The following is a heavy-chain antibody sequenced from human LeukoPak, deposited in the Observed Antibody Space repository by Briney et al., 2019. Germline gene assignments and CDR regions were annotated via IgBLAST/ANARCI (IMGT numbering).Heavy chain of an antibody. CDR1: GYTFTGYY. CDR2: VNPNCGGT. V-gene: IGHV1-2*02. CDR3: ARDDGNTGVDY. D-gene: IGHD4-23*01. J-gene: IGHJ4*02. Sequence: ASVKVSCKASGYTFTGYYMHWVRQAPGQGLEWMGWVNPNCGGTNYAQKVQGRVTMTRDTSISTAYMELSRLRSDDTAVYYCARDDGNTGVDYWGQGTLVTVSS.